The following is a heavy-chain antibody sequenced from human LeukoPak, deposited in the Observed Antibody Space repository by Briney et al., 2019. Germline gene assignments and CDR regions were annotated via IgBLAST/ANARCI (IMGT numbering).Heavy chain of an antibody. CDR1: GFTFSSYW. CDR3: AREGDSGYDSFFDY. J-gene: IGHJ4*02. V-gene: IGHV3-7*03. D-gene: IGHD5-12*01. CDR2: IKQDGSEK. Sequence: GGSLRLSCAASGFTFSSYWMSWVRQAPGKGLEWVANIKQDGSEKYYVDSVKGRFTISRDNAKNSLYLQMNSLRAEDTAVYYCAREGDSGYDSFFDYWGQGTLATVSS.